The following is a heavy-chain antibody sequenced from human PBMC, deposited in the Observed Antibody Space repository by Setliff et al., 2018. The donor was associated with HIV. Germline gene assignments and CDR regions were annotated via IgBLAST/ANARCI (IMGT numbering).Heavy chain of an antibody. V-gene: IGHV1-18*01. Sequence: ASVKVSCKTSGYMFIAYGMSWVRRAPGQGLEWMGWIGPYNGRTEYEQEFQGRVSLTIDTSASTAYMELRSLRSDDTAVYYCARGDGGYNYAEAFDVWGQGTMVTVSS. D-gene: IGHD3-16*01. CDR3: ARGDGGYNYAEAFDV. J-gene: IGHJ3*01. CDR1: GYMFIAYG. CDR2: IGPYNGRT.